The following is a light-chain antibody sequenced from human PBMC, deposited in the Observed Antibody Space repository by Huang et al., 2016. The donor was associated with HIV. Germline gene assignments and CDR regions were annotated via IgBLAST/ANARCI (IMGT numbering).Light chain of an antibody. CDR3: QQRSNWPPLLT. Sequence: ELVLTQSPATLSLSPGERATLSCRASQSVGTYLAWYQQKPGQSPRLLIDDASNRATGIPARFSGRGSGTDFTLTISSLEPEDFAVYYCQQRSNWPPLLTFGPGTKVDIK. CDR1: QSVGTY. J-gene: IGKJ3*01. CDR2: DAS. V-gene: IGKV3-11*01.